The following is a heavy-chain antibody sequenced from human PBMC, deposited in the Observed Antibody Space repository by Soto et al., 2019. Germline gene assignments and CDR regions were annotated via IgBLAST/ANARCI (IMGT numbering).Heavy chain of an antibody. J-gene: IGHJ5*02. Sequence: GESLKISCKGSGYSFTNYWIGWVRQMPGKGLEWMGIINPADSDTRYSPSFQGQVTVSADKSISTAYLQRGSLKASDTAMYYCVRPDSTGYYYHWGQGTPVTVSS. V-gene: IGHV5-51*01. CDR3: VRPDSTGYYYH. CDR1: GYSFTNYW. CDR2: INPADSDT. D-gene: IGHD3-22*01.